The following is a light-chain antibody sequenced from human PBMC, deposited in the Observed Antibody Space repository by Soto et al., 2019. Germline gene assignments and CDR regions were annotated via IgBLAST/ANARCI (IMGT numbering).Light chain of an antibody. CDR2: EVS. Sequence: QSALTQPPSASGSPGQSVTISCTGTSSDGGGYNSVSWYQQHPGKAPRLVIYEVSKRPSGVPDRFSGSKSGNTASLIVSGLQAEEEADDYCSSYAGNNFVFGGGTKLTAL. J-gene: IGLJ2*01. CDR1: SSDGGGYNS. V-gene: IGLV2-8*01. CDR3: SSYAGNNFV.